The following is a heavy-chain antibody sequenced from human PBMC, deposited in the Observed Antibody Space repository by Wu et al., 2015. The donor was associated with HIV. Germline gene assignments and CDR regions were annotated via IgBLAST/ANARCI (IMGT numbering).Heavy chain of an antibody. V-gene: IGHV1-24*01. Sequence: EQSGTVVRKPGASVRVSCKVSESSLTELSIHWVRQSHGRGLEWMGGFDPEDEKIIYAQKFQSRVVMTEDRSKDTVYLDLRSLTFDDTAIFYCAGYRRDIWSTGLPYWGQGTLVSVSS. CDR3: AGYRRDIWSTGLPY. J-gene: IGHJ1*01. D-gene: IGHD2-15*01. CDR2: FDPEDEKI. CDR1: ESSLTELS.